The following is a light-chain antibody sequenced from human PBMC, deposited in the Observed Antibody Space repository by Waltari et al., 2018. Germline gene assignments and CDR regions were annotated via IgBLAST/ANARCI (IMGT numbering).Light chain of an antibody. CDR2: NVS. J-gene: IGKJ1*01. CDR3: QQHSNWPRT. Sequence: SCRASQSISSYLAWYQQMPGKAPRLLIHNVSNRATGVPSRFSGSGSGTDFTLTISSLEPDDFAVYYCQQHSNWPRTFGQGTKVEIK. V-gene: IGKV3-11*01. CDR1: QSISSY.